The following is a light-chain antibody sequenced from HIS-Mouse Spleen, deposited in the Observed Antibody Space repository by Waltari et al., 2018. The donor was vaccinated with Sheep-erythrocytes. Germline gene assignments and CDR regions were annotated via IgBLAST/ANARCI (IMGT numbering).Light chain of an antibody. CDR2: DVS. CDR3: CSYAGSYNHV. Sequence: QSALTQPRSVSGSPGQSVTISCTGTSSDVGGYNYVSCSQQHPGQAPKLMIYDVSKRPAGVPVGFSGSKSGNTASRTISGLQAEDEADYYCCSYAGSYNHVFATVTKVTVL. CDR1: SSDVGGYNY. V-gene: IGLV2-11*01. J-gene: IGLJ1*01.